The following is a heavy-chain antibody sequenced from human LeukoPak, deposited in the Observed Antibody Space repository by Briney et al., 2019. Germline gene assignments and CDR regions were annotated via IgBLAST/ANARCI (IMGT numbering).Heavy chain of an antibody. CDR1: GYTFTSYG. CDR3: ARDWIRYCSSTSSAMGVCEGYYFDY. J-gene: IGHJ4*02. CDR2: ISAYNGNT. Sequence: ASVKVSCKASGYTFTSYGISWVRQAPGQGLEWMGWISAYNGNTNYAQKLQGRVTMTTDTSTSTAYMELRSLRSDDTAVYYCARDWIRYCSSTSSAMGVCEGYYFDYWGQGTLVTVSS. D-gene: IGHD2-2*01. V-gene: IGHV1-18*01.